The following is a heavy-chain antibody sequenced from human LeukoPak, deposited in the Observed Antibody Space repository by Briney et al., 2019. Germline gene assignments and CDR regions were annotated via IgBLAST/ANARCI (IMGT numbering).Heavy chain of an antibody. J-gene: IGHJ3*02. CDR3: ARPGYGDNDAFDI. CDR1: GFTFSSYA. V-gene: IGHV3-30*04. CDR2: ISYDGSNK. D-gene: IGHD4-23*01. Sequence: GGSLRLSCAASGFTFSSYAMHWVRQAPGKGLEWVAVISYDGSNKYYADSVKGRFTISRDNSKNTLYLQMNSLRAEDTAVYYCARPGYGDNDAFDIWGQGTMVTVSS.